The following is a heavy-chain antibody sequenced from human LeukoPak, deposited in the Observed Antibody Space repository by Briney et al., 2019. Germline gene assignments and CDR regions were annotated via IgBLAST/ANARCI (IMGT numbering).Heavy chain of an antibody. J-gene: IGHJ3*02. CDR1: GYTFTSYG. D-gene: IGHD1-26*01. CDR3: ARAVINIVGASGGFDAFDI. V-gene: IGHV1-18*01. Sequence: GASVKVSCKASGYTFTSYGISWVRQAPGQGLEWMGWISAYNGNTNYAQKLQGRVTMTTDTSTSTAYMELRSLRSDDTAVYYCARAVINIVGASGGFDAFDIWGQGTMVTVSS. CDR2: ISAYNGNT.